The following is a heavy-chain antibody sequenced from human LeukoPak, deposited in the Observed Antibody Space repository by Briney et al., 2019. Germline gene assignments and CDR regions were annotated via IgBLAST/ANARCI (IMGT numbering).Heavy chain of an antibody. V-gene: IGHV3-23*01. Sequence: GGSRSPACAASGFTFGNFAMGWVRQAPGKGLEWVAAITGMVGNTYYGDSVAGRFSISRDNSKNPVCLQMNSLRAEDTAVYYCAKWGDYDVLTGYYVSDYWGQGTLVTVSS. D-gene: IGHD3-9*01. CDR1: GFTFGNFA. J-gene: IGHJ4*02. CDR2: ITGMVGNT. CDR3: AKWGDYDVLTGYYVSDY.